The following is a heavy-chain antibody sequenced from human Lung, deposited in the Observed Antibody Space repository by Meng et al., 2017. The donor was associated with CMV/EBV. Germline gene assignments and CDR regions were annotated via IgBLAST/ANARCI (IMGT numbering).Heavy chain of an antibody. CDR2: IYWNDDK. D-gene: IGHD1-7*01. CDR3: AHRDSITGTSGSLGEYYFDY. CDR1: SGVG. V-gene: IGHV2-5*01. Sequence: SGVGGGWIRQPPGKALEWLSLIYWNDDKRYSPFLKSRLTITKDTSKNQVVLTMTNMDLVDTATYYCAHRDSITGTSGSLGEYYFDYWGQGTLVTVSS. J-gene: IGHJ4*02.